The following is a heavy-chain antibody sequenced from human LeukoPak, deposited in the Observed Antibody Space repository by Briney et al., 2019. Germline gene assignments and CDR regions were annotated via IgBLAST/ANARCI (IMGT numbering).Heavy chain of an antibody. CDR2: IYYSGST. V-gene: IGHV4-31*03. J-gene: IGHJ6*02. CDR3: ARWASGNGVYYYYGMDV. D-gene: IGHD3-10*01. Sequence: PSQTLSLTCTVSGGSISSGGYYWSWIRQHPGKGLEWIGYIYYSGSTYYNPSLKSRVTISVDTSKNQFSLKLSSVTAADTAVYYCARWASGNGVYYYYGMDVWGQGTLVTVSS. CDR1: GGSISSGGYY.